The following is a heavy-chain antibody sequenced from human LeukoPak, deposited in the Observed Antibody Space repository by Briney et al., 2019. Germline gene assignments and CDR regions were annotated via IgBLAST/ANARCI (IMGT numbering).Heavy chain of an antibody. Sequence: KPSETLSLTCTVSGASISSYYWNWIRQAPGKGLEWIGYIYYSGYSGSTNYNPTLKSRVTISVDTSKNQFSLKLSSVTAADTAVYYCARHGPFSGYDFWSGYPNAPTYYYYYMDVWGKGTTVTVSS. J-gene: IGHJ6*03. V-gene: IGHV4-59*01. D-gene: IGHD3-3*01. CDR1: GASISSYY. CDR3: ARHGPFSGYDFWSGYPNAPTYYYYYMDV. CDR2: IYYSGYSGST.